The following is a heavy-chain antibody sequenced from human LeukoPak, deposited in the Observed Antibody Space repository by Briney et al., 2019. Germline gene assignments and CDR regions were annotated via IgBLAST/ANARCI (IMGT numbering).Heavy chain of an antibody. D-gene: IGHD3-3*01. CDR3: ARDKITIFGVGWFDP. Sequence: PSETLSLTCTVSGGSISSYYWSWIRQPAGKGLEWIGRIYTSGSTNYNPSLKSRVTISVDKSKNQFSLKLSSVPAADTAVYYCARDKITIFGVGWFDPWGQGTLVTVSS. J-gene: IGHJ5*02. CDR2: IYTSGST. V-gene: IGHV4-4*07. CDR1: GGSISSYY.